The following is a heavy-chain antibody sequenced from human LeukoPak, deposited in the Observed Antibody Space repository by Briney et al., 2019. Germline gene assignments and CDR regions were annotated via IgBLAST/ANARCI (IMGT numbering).Heavy chain of an antibody. D-gene: IGHD4-17*01. V-gene: IGHV4-59*01. CDR3: ARDGDGDYRYYYYYMDV. Sequence: PSETLSLTCTVSGGPISSYYWSWIRQPPGKGLEWIGYIYYSGSTNYNPSLKSRVTISVDTSKNQFSLKLSSVTAADTAVYYCARDGDGDYRYYYYYMDVWGKGTTVTVSS. CDR1: GGPISSYY. CDR2: IYYSGST. J-gene: IGHJ6*03.